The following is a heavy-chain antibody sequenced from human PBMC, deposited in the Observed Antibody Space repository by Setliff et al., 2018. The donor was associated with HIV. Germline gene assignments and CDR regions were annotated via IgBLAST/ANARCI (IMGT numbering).Heavy chain of an antibody. V-gene: IGHV4-34*01. CDR1: GGSFSGYY. D-gene: IGHD1-1*01. CDR3: ARTNWPSPYYDYYMDV. CDR2: INHSGST. J-gene: IGHJ6*03. Sequence: SETLSLTCAVYGGSFSGYYWSWIRQPPGKGLEWIGEINHSGSTNHNPSLESRVTMSVGTSKNQFSLKLNSMTAADTAVYYCARTNWPSPYYDYYMDVWGKGTTVTVSS.